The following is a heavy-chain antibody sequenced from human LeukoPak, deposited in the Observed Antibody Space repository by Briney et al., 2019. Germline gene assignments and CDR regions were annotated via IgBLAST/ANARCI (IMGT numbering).Heavy chain of an antibody. D-gene: IGHD1-1*01. CDR2: IWFDGSNK. CDR1: GFTFSRSG. V-gene: IGHV3-33*01. J-gene: IGHJ4*01. Sequence: GGSLRLSCAASGFTFSRSGMHWVRQAPGKGLEWVAIIWFDGSNKYYADSVKGRFTISRDNSKNTLYLQMNSLRAEDTAVYYCARDPYTGSMFDYWGHGTLVTVSS. CDR3: ARDPYTGSMFDY.